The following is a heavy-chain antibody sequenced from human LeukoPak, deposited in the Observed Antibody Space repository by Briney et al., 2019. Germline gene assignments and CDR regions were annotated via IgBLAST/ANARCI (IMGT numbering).Heavy chain of an antibody. CDR3: ALGYPGRQWFV. CDR1: GFTFSNYA. J-gene: IGHJ6*02. CDR2: IYYSGST. Sequence: GSLRLSCAASGFTFSNYAMSWIRQPPGKGLEWIGYIYYSGSTNYNPSLKSRVTISVDTSKNQFSLKLSSVTAADTAVYYCALGYPGRQWFVWGQGTTVTVSS. D-gene: IGHD3-22*01. V-gene: IGHV4-59*01.